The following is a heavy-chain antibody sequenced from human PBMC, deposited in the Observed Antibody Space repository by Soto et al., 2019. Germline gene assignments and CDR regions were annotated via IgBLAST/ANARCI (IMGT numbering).Heavy chain of an antibody. J-gene: IGHJ4*02. D-gene: IGHD2-2*02. CDR3: ARDHCSSTSCYTAVDY. V-gene: IGHV1-18*04. CDR2: ISAYNGNT. CDR1: GYTFTSYG. Sequence: ASVKVSCKASGYTFTSYGISWVRQAPGQGLEWMGWISAYNGNTNYAQKLQGRVTMTTDTSTSTAYMELRSLRSDGTAVYYCARDHCSSTSCYTAVDYWGQGTLVTVSS.